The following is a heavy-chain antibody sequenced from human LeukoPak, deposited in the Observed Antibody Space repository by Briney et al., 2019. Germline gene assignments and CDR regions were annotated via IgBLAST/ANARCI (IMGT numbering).Heavy chain of an antibody. J-gene: IGHJ5*02. D-gene: IGHD3-10*01. CDR2: IYYGGRT. CDR1: GGSISSYY. V-gene: IGHV4-59*12. CDR3: ARGPNYYGSGSRWFDP. Sequence: SETLSLTCTVSGGSISSYYWSWIRQPPGKGLEWIGDIYYGGRTNYNPSVKSRVTISVDTSKNQFSLKLSSVTAADTAVYYCARGPNYYGSGSRWFDPWGQGTLVTVSS.